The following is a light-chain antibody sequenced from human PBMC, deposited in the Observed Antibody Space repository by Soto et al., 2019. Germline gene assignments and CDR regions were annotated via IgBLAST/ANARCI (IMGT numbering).Light chain of an antibody. Sequence: QPVLTQSPSASASLGASVKLTCTLSSGHSSYAIAWHQQQPEKGPRYLMKLNSDGSHTKGDGIPDRFSGSSSGAERYLTISRRQSEDEADYYCQNWGTGIQVFGRGTKLTVL. V-gene: IGLV4-69*01. CDR1: SGHSSYA. CDR3: QNWGTGIQV. CDR2: LNSDGSH. J-gene: IGLJ2*01.